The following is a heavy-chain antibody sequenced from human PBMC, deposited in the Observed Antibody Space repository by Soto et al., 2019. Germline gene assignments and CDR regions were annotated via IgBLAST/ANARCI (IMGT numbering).Heavy chain of an antibody. V-gene: IGHV3-30*18. Sequence: QVQLVESGGGVVQPGRSLRLSCAASGFTFSSYGMHWVRQAPGKGLEWVAVISYDGSNKYYADSVKGRFTISRDNSKNTLYLQMNSLRAEDTAVYYCAKEYKYSSSPDYWGQVTLVTVSS. J-gene: IGHJ4*02. CDR2: ISYDGSNK. CDR3: AKEYKYSSSPDY. D-gene: IGHD6-13*01. CDR1: GFTFSSYG.